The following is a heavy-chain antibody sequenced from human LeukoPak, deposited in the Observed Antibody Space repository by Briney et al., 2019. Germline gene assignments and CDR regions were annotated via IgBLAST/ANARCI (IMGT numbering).Heavy chain of an antibody. J-gene: IGHJ4*02. V-gene: IGHV4-38-2*02. D-gene: IGHD1-26*01. Sequence: PSETLSLTCTVSEYSISSGYYWGWIRQPPGKGLEWIGSIYHSGNTYYNPSLKSRVTISVDTSKNQFSLKLSSVTAADTAVYYCARLVGATASFWGQGTLVTVSS. CDR1: EYSISSGYY. CDR3: ARLVGATASF. CDR2: IYHSGNT.